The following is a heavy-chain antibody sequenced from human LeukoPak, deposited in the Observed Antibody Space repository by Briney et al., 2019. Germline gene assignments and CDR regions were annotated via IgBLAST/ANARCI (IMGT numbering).Heavy chain of an antibody. CDR2: IKQDGSQK. V-gene: IGHV3-7*01. Sequence: GGSLRLSCAASGFTFSHYWMSWVRQAPGKGLERVASIKQDGSQKYYGDSVKGRFTVSRDNAKNSLDLQMNSLRVEDTAVYYCARVGTSGWTSDYWGQGTLVTVSS. CDR1: GFTFSHYW. D-gene: IGHD6-19*01. J-gene: IGHJ4*02. CDR3: ARVGTSGWTSDY.